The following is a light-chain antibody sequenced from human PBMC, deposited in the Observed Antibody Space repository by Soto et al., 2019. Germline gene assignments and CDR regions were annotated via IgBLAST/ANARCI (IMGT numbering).Light chain of an antibody. CDR3: QQYNSVPIT. J-gene: IGKJ5*01. V-gene: IGKV4-1*01. CDR2: WAS. CDR1: QIVLYTSNNKNY. Sequence: DIVMTQSPDSLAVSLGESATINCKSSQIVLYTSNNKNYIAWYQQKSGQPPKLLIYWASTRESGVPDRFSGGGSGTDFTLTISSLQAEDVAVYYCQQYNSVPITFGQGTRLEIK.